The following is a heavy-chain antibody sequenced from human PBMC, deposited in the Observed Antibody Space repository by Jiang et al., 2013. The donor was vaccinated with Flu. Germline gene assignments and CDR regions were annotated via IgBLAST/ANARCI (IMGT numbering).Heavy chain of an antibody. CDR1: GFTFRDYM. Sequence: VQLVESGGRLVQPGRSLTLSCSTSGFTFRDYMMTWVRQAPGKGLEWVGFIRDSLYGATSEYAAAVKGRFTISRNDSSGIAYLQMNSLKPEDTGIYYCTRKPRRYPSFYFEQWGQGTRVTVSS. V-gene: IGHV3-49*04. CDR2: IRDSLYGATS. CDR3: TRKPRRYPSFYFEQ. D-gene: IGHD3-9*01. J-gene: IGHJ4*02.